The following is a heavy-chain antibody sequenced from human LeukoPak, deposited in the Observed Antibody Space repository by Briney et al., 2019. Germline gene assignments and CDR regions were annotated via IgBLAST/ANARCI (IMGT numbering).Heavy chain of an antibody. V-gene: IGHV4-34*01. Sequence: SETLSLTCAVYGGSFSGYYWSWIRQPPGKGLEWIGEINHSGSTNYNPFLKSRVTISVDTSKNQFSLKLSSVTAADTAVYYCAVDYDILTGYYTLDYWGQGTLVTVSS. D-gene: IGHD3-9*01. CDR1: GGSFSGYY. J-gene: IGHJ4*02. CDR3: AVDYDILTGYYTLDY. CDR2: INHSGST.